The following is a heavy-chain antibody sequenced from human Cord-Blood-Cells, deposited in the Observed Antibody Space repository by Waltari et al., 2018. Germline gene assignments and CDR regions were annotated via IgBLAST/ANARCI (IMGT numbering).Heavy chain of an antibody. V-gene: IGHV3-74*01. J-gene: IGHJ4*02. CDR1: GFTFSRYW. CDR3: ARENFRGYSYGYADY. CDR2: INSDGSST. D-gene: IGHD5-18*01. Sequence: EVQLVESGGGLVQPWGSLSLYCAASGFTFSRYWMHWVRQAPGKGLVWVSRINSDGSSTSYADSVKGRFTISRDNAKNTLYLQMNSLRAEDTAVYYCARENFRGYSYGYADYWGQGTLVTVSS.